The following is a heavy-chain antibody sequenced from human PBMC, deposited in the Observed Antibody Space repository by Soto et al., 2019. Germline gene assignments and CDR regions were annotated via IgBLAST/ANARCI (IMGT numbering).Heavy chain of an antibody. J-gene: IGHJ4*02. CDR2: IQSGGVT. V-gene: IGHV3-53*01. Sequence: QLVESGGGLFQAGGSTRLSCLVSGFTVDNFDMAWVRQAPGKGLEWASIIQSGGVTYYPDSAQGRFTISRDNSMNAVYLQMNSLRVEDTGVYSCVRVLYDSGVVDFWGQGSLITVS. CDR1: GFTVDNFD. D-gene: IGHD5-12*01. CDR3: VRVLYDSGVVDF.